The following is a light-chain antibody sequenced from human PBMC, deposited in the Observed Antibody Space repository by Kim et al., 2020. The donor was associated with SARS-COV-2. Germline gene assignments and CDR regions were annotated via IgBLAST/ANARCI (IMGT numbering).Light chain of an antibody. Sequence: SSELTQDPAVSVALGQTVRITCQGDSLRSYYASWYQQNPGQAPVLVIYGKNNRPSGIPDRFSGSSSGNTASLTITGAQADDEADYYCNSRDSSGNHVVFG. V-gene: IGLV3-19*01. J-gene: IGLJ2*01. CDR2: GKN. CDR1: SLRSYY. CDR3: NSRDSSGNHVV.